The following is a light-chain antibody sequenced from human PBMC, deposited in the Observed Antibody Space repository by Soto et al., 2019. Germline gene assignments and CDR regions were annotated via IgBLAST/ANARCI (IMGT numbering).Light chain of an antibody. J-gene: IGKJ1*01. CDR2: GAS. CDR3: QQYNNWPPWT. Sequence: EIVMTQSPATLSVSPGERATLSCRASQSVSSNLAWYQQKPGQAPRLLIYGASTRATGIPARFSGSGSGTEFTLTISSLQSEDFAVYYCQQYNNWPPWTFGRGTRWIS. CDR1: QSVSSN. V-gene: IGKV3-15*01.